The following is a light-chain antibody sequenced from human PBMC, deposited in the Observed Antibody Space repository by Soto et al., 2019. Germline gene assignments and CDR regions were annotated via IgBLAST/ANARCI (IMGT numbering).Light chain of an antibody. Sequence: DIVMTQIPVSLPVTPGEPASISCKSSQSLLHSHGYNYMDWYLQKPGQSPQLLIYFGSYRASGVPDRFSGSGSGTNFTLRISRVETDDFGIYYCMHALQVPITFGQGTRLEIK. CDR3: MHALQVPIT. J-gene: IGKJ5*01. CDR1: QSLLHSHGYNY. CDR2: FGS. V-gene: IGKV2-28*01.